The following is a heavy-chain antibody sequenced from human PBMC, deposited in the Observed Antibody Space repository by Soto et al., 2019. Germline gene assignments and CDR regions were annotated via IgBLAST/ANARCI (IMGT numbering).Heavy chain of an antibody. V-gene: IGHV3-33*01. CDR3: ARDIGGEYYYGMDV. CDR2: IWYDGSNK. Sequence: GGSLRLSCAASGFTFSSYGMHWVRQAPGKGLEWVAVIWYDGSNKYYADSVKGRFTISRDNSKNTLYLQMNSLRAEDTAVYYCARDIGGEYYYGMDVWGQGTTVTVSS. D-gene: IGHD2-15*01. CDR1: GFTFSSYG. J-gene: IGHJ6*02.